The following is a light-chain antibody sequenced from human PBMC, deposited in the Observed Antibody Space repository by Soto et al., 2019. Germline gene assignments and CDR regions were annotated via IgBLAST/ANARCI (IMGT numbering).Light chain of an antibody. CDR1: SSDVGGYNF. CDR3: TSYTSNSTLI. V-gene: IGLV2-14*01. J-gene: IGLJ2*01. Sequence: QSALTQPASVSGSPGQSISISCTGTSSDVGGYNFVSWYQQHPGKAPKLMIYDVTNRPSGVSNRFSGSKSGNTASLTISGLQAEDEADYFCTSYTSNSTLILGGGTKVTVL. CDR2: DVT.